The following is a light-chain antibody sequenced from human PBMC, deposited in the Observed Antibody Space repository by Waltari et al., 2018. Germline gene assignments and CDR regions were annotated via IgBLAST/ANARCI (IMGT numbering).Light chain of an antibody. CDR2: DES. CDR1: QYINAD. CDR3: AQRNDWHIT. J-gene: IGKJ5*01. V-gene: IGKV3-11*01. Sequence: DIVLTQSPATLSLSPGERATLSCRASQYINADLAWYQQKPGQAPRLFVYDESNRATGSPARGSGSGSGTDFTLTISSLDPEDCAVYDCAQRNDWHITFGQGTRVEIK.